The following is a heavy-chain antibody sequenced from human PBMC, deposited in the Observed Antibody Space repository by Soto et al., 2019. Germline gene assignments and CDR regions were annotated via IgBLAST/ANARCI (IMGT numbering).Heavy chain of an antibody. J-gene: IGHJ1*01. CDR1: GFTFDDYA. CDR2: ISWNSGSI. V-gene: IGHV3-9*01. D-gene: IGHD2-15*01. CDR3: AKDEGYCSGGSCYSQAEYFQH. Sequence: GGSLRLSCAASGFTFDDYAMHWVRQTPGKGLERVSGISWNSGSIGYADSVKGRFTISRDNAKNSLYLQMNSLRAEDTALYYCAKDEGYCSGGSCYSQAEYFQHWGQGTLVTVSS.